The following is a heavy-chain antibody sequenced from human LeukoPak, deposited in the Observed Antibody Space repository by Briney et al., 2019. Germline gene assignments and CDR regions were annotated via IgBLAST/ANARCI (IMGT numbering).Heavy chain of an antibody. J-gene: IGHJ4*02. CDR3: AGAPNTYYYDSSGLT. CDR2: INHSGST. Sequence: KPSETLSLTCAVYGGSFSGYYWSWIRQPPGKGLEWIGEINHSGSTNYNPSLKSRVTISVDTSKNQFSLKLSSVTAADTAVYYCAGAPNTYYYDSSGLTWGQGTLVTVSS. CDR1: GGSFSGYY. V-gene: IGHV4-34*01. D-gene: IGHD3-22*01.